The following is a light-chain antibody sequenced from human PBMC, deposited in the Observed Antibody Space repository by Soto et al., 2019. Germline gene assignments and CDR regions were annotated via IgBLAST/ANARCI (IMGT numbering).Light chain of an antibody. Sequence: SVLTQSPGTLSLSPGERATVSCRASETIGRAYFAWYQHRPGRTPRLVLSATSNRAAGIPDRFGGSGSGADFTLTISGVEPEDFAVYYCHQYATSPFTFGQGTKLEI. V-gene: IGKV3-20*01. J-gene: IGKJ2*01. CDR1: ETIGRAY. CDR3: HQYATSPFT. CDR2: ATS.